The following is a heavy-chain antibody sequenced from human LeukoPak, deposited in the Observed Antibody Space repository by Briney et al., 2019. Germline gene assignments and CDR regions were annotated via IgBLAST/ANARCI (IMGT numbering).Heavy chain of an antibody. Sequence: SETLSLTCTVSGGSISSYYWSWIRQPAGKGLEWIGRIYTSGSTNYNPSLKSRVTMSVDTSKNQFSLKLSSVTAADTAVYYCVSSYYDSSGYTEPFDYWGQGTLVTVSS. V-gene: IGHV4-4*07. CDR3: VSSYYDSSGYTEPFDY. J-gene: IGHJ4*02. CDR2: IYTSGST. D-gene: IGHD3-22*01. CDR1: GGSISSYY.